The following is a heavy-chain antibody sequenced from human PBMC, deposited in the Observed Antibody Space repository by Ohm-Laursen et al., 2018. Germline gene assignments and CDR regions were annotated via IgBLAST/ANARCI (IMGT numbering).Heavy chain of an antibody. CDR2: VSPKSGKT. CDR3: TREASDNYGYFDF. Sequence: ASVKVSCKASGYTFTDYDINWVRQATGQGLEWMGWVSPKSGKTGYAEKFQDRVTMTSDTSITTAYMELSGLRFEDTAHYYCTREASDNYGYFDFWGRGTLVTVSS. D-gene: IGHD3-9*01. V-gene: IGHV1-8*01. J-gene: IGHJ2*01. CDR1: GYTFTDYD.